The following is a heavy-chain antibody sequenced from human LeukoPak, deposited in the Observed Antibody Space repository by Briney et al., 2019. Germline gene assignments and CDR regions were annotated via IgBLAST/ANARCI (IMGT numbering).Heavy chain of an antibody. CDR1: GGSFSDYY. CDR3: ASTLLPPVDAFDI. CDR2: INHSGRT. Sequence: SGTLSLPCAVSGGSFSDYYWTWIRQPPGKGLEWIGEINHSGRTNYNPPLSRRVTISVDTSKNKISLKLSAVTAADTAVYYCASTLLPPVDAFDIWGQGTMVTVSS. V-gene: IGHV4-34*01. J-gene: IGHJ3*02. D-gene: IGHD2-2*01.